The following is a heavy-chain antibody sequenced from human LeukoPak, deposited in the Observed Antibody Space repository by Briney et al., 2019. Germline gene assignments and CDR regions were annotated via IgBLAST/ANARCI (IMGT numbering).Heavy chain of an antibody. D-gene: IGHD6-19*01. CDR1: GYTFTSYY. J-gene: IGHJ4*02. V-gene: IGHV1-46*01. Sequence: ASVKVSCKASGYTFTSYYMHWVRQAPGQGLEWMGIINPSGGSTSYAQKFQGRVTMTRDKSTSTVYMERSSLRSEDAAVYYCARADPSGWYYYWGQGTLVTVSS. CDR3: ARADPSGWYYY. CDR2: INPSGGST.